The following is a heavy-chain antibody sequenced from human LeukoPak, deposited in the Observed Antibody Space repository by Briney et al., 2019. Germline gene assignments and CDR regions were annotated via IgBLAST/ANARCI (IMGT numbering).Heavy chain of an antibody. D-gene: IGHD4-11*01. Sequence: GGSLRLSCAASGFTFSDYYMSWIRQAPGKGLEWVSYISTTGSTKYYADSVKGRFTISRDNAKNSLYLQTNSLRAEDTAVYYCARVPTTVKYTDYWGQGTLVIVSS. CDR2: ISTTGSTK. CDR3: ARVPTTVKYTDY. J-gene: IGHJ4*02. CDR1: GFTFSDYY. V-gene: IGHV3-11*01.